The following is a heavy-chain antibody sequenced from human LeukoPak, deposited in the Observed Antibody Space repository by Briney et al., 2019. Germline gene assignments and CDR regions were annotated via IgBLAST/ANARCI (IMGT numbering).Heavy chain of an antibody. CDR1: GFTFSSYS. Sequence: GGSLRLSCAASGFTFSSYSMTWVRQAPGKGLEWVSYITYSSSTIYYADSVKGRFTISRDSAKNSLYLQMNSLRVDDTAVYYCARDRLHYGEYEKTLDYWGQGTLVTVSS. J-gene: IGHJ4*02. V-gene: IGHV3-48*01. D-gene: IGHD4-17*01. CDR3: ARDRLHYGEYEKTLDY. CDR2: ITYSSSTI.